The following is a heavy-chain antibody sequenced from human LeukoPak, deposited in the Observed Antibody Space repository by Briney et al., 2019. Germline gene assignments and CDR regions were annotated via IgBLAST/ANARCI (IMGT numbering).Heavy chain of an antibody. Sequence: ASVKVSCKAPGYTFTTYDINWVRQATGQGLEWMRWMNPNSGNTGYARKFQGRVTMTRNTSITTAYMELSSLRSEDTAVYYCARGRGSGHKENWFDPWGQGTLVTVSS. V-gene: IGHV1-8*01. CDR2: MNPNSGNT. CDR1: GYTFTTYD. D-gene: IGHD6-19*01. J-gene: IGHJ5*02. CDR3: ARGRGSGHKENWFDP.